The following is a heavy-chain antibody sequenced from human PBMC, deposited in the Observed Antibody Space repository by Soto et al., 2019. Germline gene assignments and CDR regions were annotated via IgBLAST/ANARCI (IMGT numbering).Heavy chain of an antibody. CDR1: GGTFSSYT. J-gene: IGHJ4*02. D-gene: IGHD6-19*01. Sequence: QVQLVQSGAEVKKPGSSVKVSCKASGGTFSSYTISWVRQAPGQGLEWMGRIIPILGIANYAQKFQGRVTITADKSTSTAYMELSSLRSEDTAVYYCARVGAGSGWSYSFDYWGQGTLVTVSS. CDR3: ARVGAGSGWSYSFDY. CDR2: IIPILGIA. V-gene: IGHV1-69*02.